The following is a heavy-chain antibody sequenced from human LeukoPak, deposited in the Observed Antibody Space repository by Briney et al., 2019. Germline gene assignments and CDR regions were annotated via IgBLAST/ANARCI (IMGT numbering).Heavy chain of an antibody. CDR3: AKFYYDYPHDAFDI. CDR1: GFTFSSYG. Sequence: QPGGSLRLSCAASGFTFSSYGMHWVRQAPGKGLEWVAVIWNDGINKYYADSVKGRFTISRDNSKNTLYLQMNSLRAEDTAVYYCAKFYYDYPHDAFDIWGQGTMVTVSS. V-gene: IGHV3-33*06. J-gene: IGHJ3*02. CDR2: IWNDGINK. D-gene: IGHD3-22*01.